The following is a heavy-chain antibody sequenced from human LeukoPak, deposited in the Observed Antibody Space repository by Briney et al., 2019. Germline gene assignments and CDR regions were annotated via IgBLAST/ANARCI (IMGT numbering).Heavy chain of an antibody. Sequence: SETLSLTCAVYGGSFSDYYWSWIRQPPGKGLEWIGEINHSGSTNYNPSLESRVTISVDTSKNQFSLKLRSVTAADTAVYYCARHPGYYGSGELNWFDPWGQGTLVTVSS. J-gene: IGHJ5*02. CDR3: ARHPGYYGSGELNWFDP. CDR1: GGSFSDYY. D-gene: IGHD3-10*01. CDR2: INHSGST. V-gene: IGHV4-34*01.